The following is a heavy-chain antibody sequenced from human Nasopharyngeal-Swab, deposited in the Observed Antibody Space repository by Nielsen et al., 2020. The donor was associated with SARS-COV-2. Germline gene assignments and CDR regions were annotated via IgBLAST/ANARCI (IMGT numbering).Heavy chain of an antibody. V-gene: IGHV3-21*01. Sequence: GGSLRLSCAASGFTFSSYSMNWVRQAPGKGLEWVSSISSSSYIYYADSVKGRFTISRDNAKNSLYLQMNSLRAEDTAVYYCARKGIAVAGTWFDPWGQGTLVTVSS. D-gene: IGHD6-19*01. CDR1: GFTFSSYS. CDR3: ARKGIAVAGTWFDP. J-gene: IGHJ5*02. CDR2: ISSSSYI.